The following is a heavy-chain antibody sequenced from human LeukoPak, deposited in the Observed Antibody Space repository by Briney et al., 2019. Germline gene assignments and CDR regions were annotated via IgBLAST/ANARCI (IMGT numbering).Heavy chain of an antibody. CDR3: ARGHCSSTSCYYYYYYYMDV. D-gene: IGHD2-2*01. CDR1: GFTFSSYE. CDR2: ISSSGSTI. V-gene: IGHV3-48*03. J-gene: IGHJ6*03. Sequence: GGSLRLSCAASGFTFSSYEMNWVRQAPGKGLEWVSYISSSGSTIYYADSVKGRFTISRDNAKNSLYLQMNSLRAEDTAVYYCARGHCSSTSCYYYYYYYMDVWGKRTTVTISS.